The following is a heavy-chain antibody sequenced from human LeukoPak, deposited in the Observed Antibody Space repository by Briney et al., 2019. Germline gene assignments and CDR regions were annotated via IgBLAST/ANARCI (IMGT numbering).Heavy chain of an antibody. J-gene: IGHJ5*02. CDR1: GGSISSDN. CDR3: ARSGRYCSSTSCYVGRSVGWFDP. CDR2: IYYSGST. V-gene: IGHV4-59*01. D-gene: IGHD2-2*01. Sequence: SQTLSLTCTVSGGSISSDNWSWIRHPPRKGLEWIGYIYYSGSTNSNPSLKSRVTISVDTPKKQFSLKLSSVTAADTAVYYGARSGRYCSSTSCYVGRSVGWFDPWGQGTLVTVSS.